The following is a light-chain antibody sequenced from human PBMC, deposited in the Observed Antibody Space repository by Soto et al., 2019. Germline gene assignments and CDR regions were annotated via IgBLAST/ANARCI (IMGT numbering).Light chain of an antibody. Sequence: DIQVTQSPSSLSASVGDRVTISCRASQSISGYLNWYQQKPGKAPKLLIFDASSLQSGVPSRFSGRGSGSEYTLTISSLHPDDFATYYCQQYGSYSWTFGQGTKVDI. CDR2: DAS. CDR3: QQYGSYSWT. CDR1: QSISGY. J-gene: IGKJ1*01. V-gene: IGKV1-39*01.